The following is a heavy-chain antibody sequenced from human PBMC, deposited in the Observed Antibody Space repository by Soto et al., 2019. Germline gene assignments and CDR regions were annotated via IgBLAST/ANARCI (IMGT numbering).Heavy chain of an antibody. CDR3: ATWYYYDSSGVDY. D-gene: IGHD3-22*01. Sequence: GGSLRLSCAASGFTFSSYAMHWVRQAPGKGLEWVAVISYDGSNKYYADSVKGRFTISRDNSKNTLYLQMNSLRAEDTAVYYCATWYYYDSSGVDYWGQGTLVTVSS. J-gene: IGHJ4*02. CDR1: GFTFSSYA. CDR2: ISYDGSNK. V-gene: IGHV3-30-3*01.